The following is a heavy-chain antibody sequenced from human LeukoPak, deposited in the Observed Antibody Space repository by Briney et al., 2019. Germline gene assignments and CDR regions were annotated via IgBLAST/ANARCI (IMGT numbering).Heavy chain of an antibody. CDR3: AKDSTMVRGVSFDY. V-gene: IGHV3-23*01. CDR2: ISGSGGST. D-gene: IGHD3-10*01. CDR1: GFTFSSYA. Sequence: GGSLRLSCAASGFTFSSYAMSWVRQAPGKGLEWVSAISGSGGSTYYADSVKGRFAISRDNSKNTLYLQMNSLRAEDTAVYYCAKDSTMVRGVSFDYWGQGTLVTVSS. J-gene: IGHJ4*02.